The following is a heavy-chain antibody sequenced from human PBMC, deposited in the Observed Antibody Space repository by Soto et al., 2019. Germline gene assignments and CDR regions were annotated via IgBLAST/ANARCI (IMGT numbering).Heavy chain of an antibody. Sequence: SQTLSLTCAISGDSVSRNNGAWNWIRQSPSRGLEWLGRTYYRSRWHDDYAEFGRSRISISPDTSKNQFSLQLSSVTPEDSAVYYCAEGFALAHWGQGTLVTVSS. CDR1: GDSVSRNNGA. V-gene: IGHV6-1*01. D-gene: IGHD3-16*01. J-gene: IGHJ4*02. CDR2: TYYRSRWHD. CDR3: AEGFALAH.